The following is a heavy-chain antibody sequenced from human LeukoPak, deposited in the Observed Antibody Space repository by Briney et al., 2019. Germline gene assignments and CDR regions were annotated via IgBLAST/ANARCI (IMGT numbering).Heavy chain of an antibody. Sequence: PSETLSLTCTVSGGSISSYYWSWIRQPPGKGLEWIGYIYYSGSTNYNPSLKSRVTISVDTSKNQFFLKLSSVTAADTAVYYCAVGVVVTGAFDIWGQGTMVTVSS. CDR1: GGSISSYY. V-gene: IGHV4-59*01. CDR2: IYYSGST. CDR3: AVGVVVTGAFDI. J-gene: IGHJ3*02. D-gene: IGHD2-21*02.